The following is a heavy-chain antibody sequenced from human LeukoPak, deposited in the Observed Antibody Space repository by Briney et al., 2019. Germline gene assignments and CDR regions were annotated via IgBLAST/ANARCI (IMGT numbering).Heavy chain of an antibody. Sequence: ASVKVSCKASGYNFISYYMHWVRQAPGQGLEWMGIINPSGGSTSYAQKFQDRVTMTRDTSTSTVYMELGSLKSEDTAVYYCAREDVVLVDAVRYYYYGMDVWGQGTTATVSS. V-gene: IGHV1-46*01. CDR1: GYNFISYY. D-gene: IGHD2-8*01. CDR3: AREDVVLVDAVRYYYYGMDV. J-gene: IGHJ6*02. CDR2: INPSGGST.